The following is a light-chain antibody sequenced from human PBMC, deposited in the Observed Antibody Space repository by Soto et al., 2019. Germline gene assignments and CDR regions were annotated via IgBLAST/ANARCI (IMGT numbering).Light chain of an antibody. CDR1: SSDVGGYNY. CDR3: SSYTRSSTYVV. V-gene: IGLV2-14*01. Sequence: QSALTQPASVSGSPGQSITISCTGTSSDVGGYNYVSWYQQHPGKAPKLMIYDVSNRPSGVSNRFSGSKSGNTASLTISGLHAEDEADYYCSSYTRSSTYVVFGGGTKVTVL. CDR2: DVS. J-gene: IGLJ2*01.